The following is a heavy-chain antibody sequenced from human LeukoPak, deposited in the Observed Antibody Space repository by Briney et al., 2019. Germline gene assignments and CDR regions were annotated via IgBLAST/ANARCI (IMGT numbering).Heavy chain of an antibody. Sequence: GGSLRLSCAASGFTVSSNYMTWVRQAPGKGLEWVSAIYSGGSTYYADSVKGRFTISRDNSKNTLYLQMNSLRAEDTAVYYCARVSMGAAGADYWGQGTLVTVSS. CDR1: GFTVSSNY. D-gene: IGHD6-13*01. V-gene: IGHV3-66*01. CDR3: ARVSMGAAGADY. J-gene: IGHJ4*02. CDR2: IYSGGST.